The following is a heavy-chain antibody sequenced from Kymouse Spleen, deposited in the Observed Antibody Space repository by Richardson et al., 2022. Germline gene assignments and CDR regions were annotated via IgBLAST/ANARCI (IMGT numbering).Heavy chain of an antibody. D-gene: IGHD2-2*02. J-gene: IGHJ4*02. CDR1: GGSFSGYY. Sequence: QVQLQQWGAGLLKPSETLSLTCAVYGGSFSGYYWSWIRQPPGKGLEWIGEINHSGSTNYNPSLKSRVTISVDTSKNQFSLKLSSVTAADTAVYYCAREGYCSSTSCYGGFDYWGQGTLVTVSS. CDR3: AREGYCSSTSCYGGFDY. CDR2: INHSGST. V-gene: IGHV4-34*01.